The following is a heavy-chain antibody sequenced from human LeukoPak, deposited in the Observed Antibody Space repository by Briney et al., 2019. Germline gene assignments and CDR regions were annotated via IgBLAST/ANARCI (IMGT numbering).Heavy chain of an antibody. Sequence: QPGGSLRLSCAASGFTFSSYILGWVRQAPGKGLEWVSDINPSGGATYYADSVKGRFTISRDNSKNTLYLQMNSLRAEDTAVYYCAKALSASSYDYWGQGTLVTVSS. V-gene: IGHV3-23*01. D-gene: IGHD2-2*01. J-gene: IGHJ4*02. CDR2: INPSGGAT. CDR1: GFTFSSYI. CDR3: AKALSASSYDY.